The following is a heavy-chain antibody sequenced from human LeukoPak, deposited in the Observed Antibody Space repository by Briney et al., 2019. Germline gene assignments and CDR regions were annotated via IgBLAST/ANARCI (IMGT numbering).Heavy chain of an antibody. V-gene: IGHV3-33*01. CDR2: IWYDESNK. D-gene: IGHD3-10*01. Sequence: GRSLRVSCAVSGFAFSNYDMHWVRQAPGKGLEWVALIWYDESNKYYADSVKGRFTISRDNSKNTLYLQMNSLRVEDTAVYYCARGKLGSFDIWGQGTLVTVSS. CDR1: GFAFSNYD. CDR3: ARGKLGSFDI. J-gene: IGHJ3*02.